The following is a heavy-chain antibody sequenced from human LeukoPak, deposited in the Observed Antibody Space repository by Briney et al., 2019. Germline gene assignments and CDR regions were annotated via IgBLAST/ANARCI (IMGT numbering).Heavy chain of an antibody. Sequence: ASVKVSCKASGYTFTGYYMHWVRQAPGQGLEWMGWINPNSGGTNYAQKFQGRVTMTRDTSISTAYMELTSLRSDDTAMYYCASYCSSTSCYGPNYYYYGMDVWGQGTTVTVSS. CDR2: INPNSGGT. CDR1: GYTFTGYY. V-gene: IGHV1-2*02. D-gene: IGHD2-2*01. J-gene: IGHJ6*02. CDR3: ASYCSSTSCYGPNYYYYGMDV.